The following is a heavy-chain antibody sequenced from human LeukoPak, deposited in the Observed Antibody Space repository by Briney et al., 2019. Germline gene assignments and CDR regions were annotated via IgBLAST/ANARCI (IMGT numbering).Heavy chain of an antibody. CDR3: ARDGWYYFDY. CDR2: ISTRSSTI. CDR1: GFTFIRYW. Sequence: GGSLRLSCAASGFTFIRYWMHWVRQAPGKGLEWISYISTRSSTIYYADSVKGRFTISRDNGKNSLYLQMNSLRDEDTAVYYCARDGWYYFDYWGQGTLVTVSS. V-gene: IGHV3-48*02. D-gene: IGHD6-19*01. J-gene: IGHJ4*02.